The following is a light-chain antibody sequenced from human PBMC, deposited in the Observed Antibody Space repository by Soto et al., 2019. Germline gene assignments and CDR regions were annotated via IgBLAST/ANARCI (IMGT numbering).Light chain of an antibody. CDR1: NVGSRS. CDR2: YDS. J-gene: IGLJ2*01. V-gene: IGLV3-21*01. Sequence: SYELTQPPSVSVAPGETARISCGGKNVGSRSGHWYQQKPGQAPFLVIYYDSDRPSGIPERFSGSNSGNTATLIISRVEARDEADYYCQVWEATGDQVVFGGGTQLTVL. CDR3: QVWEATGDQVV.